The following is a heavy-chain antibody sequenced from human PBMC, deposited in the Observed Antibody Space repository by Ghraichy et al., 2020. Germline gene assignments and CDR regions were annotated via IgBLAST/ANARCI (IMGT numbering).Heavy chain of an antibody. CDR2: IYTSGST. Sequence: SETLSLTCTVSGGPISSYYWTWIRQPAGKGLEWIGCIYTSGSTNYNPSLKSRVTMSVDTSKNQFSLKLTSVTAADTAVYYCARDRRGPAAGTFDPWGQGTLVTVSS. CDR3: ARDRRGPAAGTFDP. D-gene: IGHD6-13*01. CDR1: GGPISSYY. V-gene: IGHV4-4*07. J-gene: IGHJ5*02.